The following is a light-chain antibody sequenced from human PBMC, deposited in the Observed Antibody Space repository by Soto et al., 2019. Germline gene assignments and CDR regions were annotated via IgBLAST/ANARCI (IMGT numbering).Light chain of an antibody. J-gene: IGKJ5*01. CDR2: GAS. V-gene: IGKV3-20*01. CDR3: QHLGGTTFT. CDR1: QSVSSSY. Sequence: ELVWTQSPGTLSLSPGEGATLSCRASQSVSSSYIAWYEKRAGQNPSILIYGASTRATGIPDRFSGSGSGTHFNLTISRLETGDFAVYECQHLGGTTFTFGQGTRLEIK.